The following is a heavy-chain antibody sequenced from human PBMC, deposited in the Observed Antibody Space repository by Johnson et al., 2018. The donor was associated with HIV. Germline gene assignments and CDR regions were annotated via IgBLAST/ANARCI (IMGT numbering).Heavy chain of an antibody. V-gene: IGHV3-30*03. CDR1: GFTFSDYY. Sequence: QVQLVESGGGLVKPGGSLRLSCAASGFTFSDYYMSWIRQAPGKGLEWVAVISYDGGNKYFPASVRGRFTISRDNSRNTLFRQMISLSAEDKAMYFCVRRFYDSSAFDVWGQGTLVTVSS. CDR3: VRRFYDSSAFDV. D-gene: IGHD3-22*01. J-gene: IGHJ3*01. CDR2: ISYDGGNK.